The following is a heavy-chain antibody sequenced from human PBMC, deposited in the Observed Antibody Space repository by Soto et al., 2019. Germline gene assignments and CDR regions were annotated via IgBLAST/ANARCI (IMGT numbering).Heavy chain of an antibody. CDR1: GFTFSSYA. D-gene: IGHD6-13*01. CDR2: ISGSGGST. CDR3: AKIKSTSRGAAAGLLLDY. J-gene: IGHJ4*02. Sequence: GGSLRLSCAASGFTFSSYAMSWVRQAPGKGLEWVSAISGSGGSTYYADSVKGRFTISRDNSKNTLYLQMNSLRAEDTAVYYCAKIKSTSRGAAAGLLLDYWGQGTLGT. V-gene: IGHV3-23*01.